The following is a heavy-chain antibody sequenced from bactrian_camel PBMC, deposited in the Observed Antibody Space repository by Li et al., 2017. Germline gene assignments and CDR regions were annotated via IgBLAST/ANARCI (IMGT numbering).Heavy chain of an antibody. V-gene: IGHV3S25*01. Sequence: QLVESGGDLVRPGGSLRLSCAASGFTFSSYWMHWVRQGPGKGLEWVSRIDDDGGSLYYADSLKGRVTISRDNAKNTLYLDMNSLKPEDSSMYYCTAKGNNLDRDTASVPFSYWGRGTQVTVS. J-gene: IGHJ6*01. CDR1: GFTFSSYW. D-gene: IGHD1*01. CDR2: IDDDGGSL. CDR3: TAKGNNLDRDTASVPFSY.